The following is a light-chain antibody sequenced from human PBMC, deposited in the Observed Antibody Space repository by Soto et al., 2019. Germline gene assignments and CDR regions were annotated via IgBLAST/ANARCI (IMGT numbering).Light chain of an antibody. J-gene: IGLJ2*01. CDR2: DVS. CDR3: SSYTSSSTPVV. V-gene: IGLV2-14*01. CDR1: SSDVGGYNY. Sequence: QSALTQPASVSGSPGQSITISCTGTSSDVGGYNYVSSYQQHPVKAPKLMIYDVSNRPSGVSNRFSGSKSGNTASLTISGLHAEDEADYYCSSYTSSSTPVVFGGGTKITVL.